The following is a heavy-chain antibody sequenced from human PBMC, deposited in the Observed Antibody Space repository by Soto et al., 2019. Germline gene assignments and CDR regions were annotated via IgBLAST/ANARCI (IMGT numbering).Heavy chain of an antibody. CDR2: LNPNGTFT. Sequence: GGSLRLSCAGSGFTFSDWMHWVRQAPGKGPVWVSRLNPNGTFTTNADSVKGRFTISRDNSKNTLSLQMNSLRAEDTAIYYCAKGGYDWNYVLDYWGQGTLVTVSS. CDR3: AKGGYDWNYVLDY. V-gene: IGHV3-74*01. D-gene: IGHD1-7*01. CDR1: GFTFSDW. J-gene: IGHJ4*02.